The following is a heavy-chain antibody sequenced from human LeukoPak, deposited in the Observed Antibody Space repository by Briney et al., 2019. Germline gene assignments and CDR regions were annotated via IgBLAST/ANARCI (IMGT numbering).Heavy chain of an antibody. CDR1: GGSFSGYY. CDR3: ARGVDYYGSGSYSYYYYYMDV. D-gene: IGHD3-10*01. V-gene: IGHV4-34*01. Sequence: PSETLSLTCAVYGGSFSGYYWSWIRQPPGKGLEWIGEINHSGSTNYNPSLKSRVTISVDTSKNQFSLKLSSVTAADTAVHYCARGVDYYGSGSYSYYYYYMDVWGKGTTVTVSS. J-gene: IGHJ6*03. CDR2: INHSGST.